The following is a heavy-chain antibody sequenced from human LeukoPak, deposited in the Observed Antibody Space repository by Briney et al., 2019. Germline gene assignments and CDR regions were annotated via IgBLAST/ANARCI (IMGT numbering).Heavy chain of an antibody. Sequence: PSETLSLTCTVSGGSISPYFWSWIRQPPGKGLEWIGYISYSGSTNYNPSLKSRVTISVDTSKNQFSLQLSSVTAADTAVYYCAKDDYRGVTNFDPWGQGTLVTVSS. J-gene: IGHJ5*02. V-gene: IGHV4-59*01. CDR2: ISYSGST. CDR1: GGSISPYF. CDR3: AKDDYRGVTNFDP. D-gene: IGHD3-10*01.